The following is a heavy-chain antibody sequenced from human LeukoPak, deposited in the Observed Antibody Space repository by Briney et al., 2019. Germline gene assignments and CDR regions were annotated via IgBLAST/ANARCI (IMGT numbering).Heavy chain of an antibody. CDR1: GFTFTDSA. D-gene: IGHD3-10*01. CDR2: IRSETNNYAT. J-gene: IGHJ4*02. Sequence: GGSLRLSCAASGFTFTDSALHWVRQASGKGLEWVGRIRSETNNYATAYAASVQGRFTISRDDSKNTAYLQMNSLKTEDTAVYYCTRLSLGEANYFGYWGQGTLVTVSS. CDR3: TRLSLGEANYFGY. V-gene: IGHV3-73*01.